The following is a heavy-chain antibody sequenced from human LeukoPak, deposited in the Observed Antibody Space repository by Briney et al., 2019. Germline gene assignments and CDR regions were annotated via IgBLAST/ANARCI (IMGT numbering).Heavy chain of an antibody. CDR1: GYTFTGYY. Sequence: ASVKVSCKASGYTFTGYYMHWVRQAPGQGLEWMGWINPNSGGTNYAQKFQGRVTMTRDTSISTAYMELSRLRSDDTAVYYCARDFWDYGVYPTNAFDIWGQGTMVTVSS. V-gene: IGHV1-2*02. CDR3: ARDFWDYGVYPTNAFDI. CDR2: INPNSGGT. J-gene: IGHJ3*02. D-gene: IGHD4-17*01.